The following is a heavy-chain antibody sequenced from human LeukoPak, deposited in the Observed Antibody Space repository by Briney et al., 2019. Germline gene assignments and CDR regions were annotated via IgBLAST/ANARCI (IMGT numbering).Heavy chain of an antibody. CDR2: LNPSSGGT. D-gene: IGHD6-19*01. V-gene: IGHV1-2*06. J-gene: IGHJ4*02. CDR3: AREASGWAVDY. CDR1: GYTFTGYY. Sequence: ASVKVSCMASGYTFTGYYMHWVRQAPGQGLEWMGRLNPSSGGTNFAQRFQGRVTMTRDTSINTAYMELSRLTSDDTAVYYCAREASGWAVDYWGQGTLVTVSS.